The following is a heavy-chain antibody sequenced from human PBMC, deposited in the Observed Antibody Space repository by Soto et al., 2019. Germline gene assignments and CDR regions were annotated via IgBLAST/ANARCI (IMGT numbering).Heavy chain of an antibody. CDR1: GFTLSGRS. D-gene: IGHD3-10*01. V-gene: IGHV3-74*01. Sequence: EVQLVESGGGLVQPGGSLRLSCAASGFTLSGRSMHWVRQAPGKGLVYVSGIDSSGTDSSYADSVKGRFTSSRDNAKNMLFLQMNSLRVEGTAVYYCARGWFGPDVWGKGTTVTVSS. CDR2: IDSSGTDS. J-gene: IGHJ6*04. CDR3: ARGWFGPDV.